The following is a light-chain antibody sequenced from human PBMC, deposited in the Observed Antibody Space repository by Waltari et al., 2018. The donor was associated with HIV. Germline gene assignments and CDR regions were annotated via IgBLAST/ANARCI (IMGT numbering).Light chain of an antibody. CDR2: EVS. CDR1: SSDVGGYNL. Sequence: QSALTQPASVSGSPGQSITISCTGTSSDVGGYNLVSWYQKHPGKAPKLMIYEVSKRPSGVSNRCAGSKSGNTASLTISVLQAEDEADYYCCAYAGSTTYVIFGGGTKLTVL. J-gene: IGLJ2*01. CDR3: CAYAGSTTYVI. V-gene: IGLV2-23*02.